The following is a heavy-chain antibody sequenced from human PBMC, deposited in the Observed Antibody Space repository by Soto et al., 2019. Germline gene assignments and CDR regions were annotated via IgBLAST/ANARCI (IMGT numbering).Heavy chain of an antibody. D-gene: IGHD5-12*01. Sequence: QLLESGGGLVQPGGSLRLSCAASDFTFSNYAMTWVRQPPGKGLEWVSAISAGGGSTYYADSVRGRFTVSRDNSKNTLYLQLNTLSAEDTAIYYCAKTVEMATIRPFDYWGQGTVVTVSS. CDR2: ISAGGGST. CDR3: AKTVEMATIRPFDY. J-gene: IGHJ4*02. V-gene: IGHV3-23*01. CDR1: DFTFSNYA.